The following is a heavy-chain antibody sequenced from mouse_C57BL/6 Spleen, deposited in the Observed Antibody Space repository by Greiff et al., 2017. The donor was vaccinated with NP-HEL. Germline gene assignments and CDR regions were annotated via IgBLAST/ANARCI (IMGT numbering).Heavy chain of an antibody. CDR3: ARYRPIVYYFDY. D-gene: IGHD2-5*01. J-gene: IGHJ2*01. V-gene: IGHV7-3*01. Sequence: EVKLMESGGGLVQPGGSLSLSCAASGFTFTDYYMSWVRQPPGKALEWLGFIRNKANGYTTEYSASVKGRFTISRDNSRSILYLQMNALRAEDSATYYCARYRPIVYYFDYWGQGTTLTVSS. CDR1: GFTFTDYY. CDR2: IRNKANGYTT.